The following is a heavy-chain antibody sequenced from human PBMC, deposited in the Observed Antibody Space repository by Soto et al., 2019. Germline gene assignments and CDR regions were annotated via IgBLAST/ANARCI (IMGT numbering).Heavy chain of an antibody. J-gene: IGHJ4*02. Sequence: ASVKVSCKASGYTFTSYDINWVRQATGQGLEWMGWMNPNSGNTGYAQKFQGRVTMTRNTSISTAYMELSSLRSEDTAVYYCARVVYYDGSGSYQYYFDYWGQGTRVTVSS. D-gene: IGHD3-10*01. CDR2: MNPNSGNT. V-gene: IGHV1-8*01. CDR3: ARVVYYDGSGSYQYYFDY. CDR1: GYTFTSYD.